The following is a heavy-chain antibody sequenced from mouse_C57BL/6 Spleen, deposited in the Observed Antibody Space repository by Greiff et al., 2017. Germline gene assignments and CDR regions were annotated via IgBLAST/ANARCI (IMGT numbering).Heavy chain of an antibody. CDR1: GYTFTSYW. Sequence: QVQLQQPGAELVRPGSSVKLSCKASGYTFTSYWMDWVKQRPGQGLEWIGNIYPSDSETHYNQKFKDKATLTVDKSSSTAYMQLSSLTSEDSAVYYCARGVKRLPYYFDYWGQGTTLTVSS. CDR3: ARGVKRLPYYFDY. D-gene: IGHD2-1*01. J-gene: IGHJ2*01. CDR2: IYPSDSET. V-gene: IGHV1-61*01.